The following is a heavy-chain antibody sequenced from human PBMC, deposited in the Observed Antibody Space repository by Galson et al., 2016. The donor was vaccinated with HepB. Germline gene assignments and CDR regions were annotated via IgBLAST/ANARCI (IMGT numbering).Heavy chain of an antibody. CDR2: INPYSGVT. J-gene: IGHJ4*02. V-gene: IGHV1-2*02. Sequence: SVKVSCKASGYTFTDYHMHWVRQAPGQGLEWMGWINPYSGVTVYAQKFQGRVTMTRDTSISTAYMELSSLRSDDTAVYYCARPMNRVGTGDWGQGTLVTVSS. CDR3: ARPMNRVGTGD. D-gene: IGHD1-1*01. CDR1: GYTFTDYH.